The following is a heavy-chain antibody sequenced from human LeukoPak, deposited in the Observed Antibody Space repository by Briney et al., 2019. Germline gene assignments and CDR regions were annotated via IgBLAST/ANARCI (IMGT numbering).Heavy chain of an antibody. CDR1: GGSISSGGYY. D-gene: IGHD3-22*01. J-gene: IGHJ4*02. CDR2: IYHSGST. CDR3: ARFLSSGYYYFDY. V-gene: IGHV4-30-2*01. Sequence: SQTLSLTCTVSGGSISSGGYYWSWIRQPPGKGLEWIGYIYHSGSTYYNPSLKSRVTISVDRSKNQFSLKLSSVTAADTAVYYCARFLSSGYYYFDYWGQGTLVTVSS.